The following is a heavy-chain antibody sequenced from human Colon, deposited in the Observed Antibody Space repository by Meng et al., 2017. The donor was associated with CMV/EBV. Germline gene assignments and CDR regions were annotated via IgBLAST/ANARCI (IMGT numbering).Heavy chain of an antibody. Sequence: SGVTFSSYAMCWVRQAPGKGLEWVSSIRRTGGNTYYADSVKGRFTISRDNSKNTLYLQMNILRAGDTAIYYCAKDEYSTGWYSGFDYWGQGTLVTVSS. CDR1: GVTFSSYA. V-gene: IGHV3-23*01. CDR3: AKDEYSTGWYSGFDY. D-gene: IGHD6-19*01. J-gene: IGHJ4*02. CDR2: IRRTGGNT.